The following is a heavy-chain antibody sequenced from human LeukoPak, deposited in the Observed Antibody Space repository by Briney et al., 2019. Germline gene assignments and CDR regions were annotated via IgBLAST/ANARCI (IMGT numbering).Heavy chain of an antibody. J-gene: IGHJ6*04. V-gene: IGHV3-48*03. CDR2: ISNSGSHI. D-gene: IGHD2-2*01. CDR1: GFTFSSYE. Sequence: GGSLRLSCAASGFTFSSYEMNCVRQAPGKGLEWVSYISNSGSHIYYADSVKGRFTISRDNAKNSLYLQMNSLRAEDTAVYYCARDGVVVPAAIYNYYYGMDVWGKGTTVTVSS. CDR3: ARDGVVVPAAIYNYYYGMDV.